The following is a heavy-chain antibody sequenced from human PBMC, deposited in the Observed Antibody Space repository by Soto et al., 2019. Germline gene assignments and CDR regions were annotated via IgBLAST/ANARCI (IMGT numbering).Heavy chain of an antibody. D-gene: IGHD1-7*01. CDR2: IYYSGTV. CDR3: AKDRVGGTFYTPLAF. Sequence: SETLSLTCTVSGGSINSNGYYWSWIRQHPGKGLEWLGHIYYSGTVHYNPSLKSRLTISVDTSKNQFSLHLNTLKPEDTAVYHCAKDRVGGTFYTPLAFWGQGTLVTVSS. J-gene: IGHJ4*02. V-gene: IGHV4-31*03. CDR1: GGSINSNGYY.